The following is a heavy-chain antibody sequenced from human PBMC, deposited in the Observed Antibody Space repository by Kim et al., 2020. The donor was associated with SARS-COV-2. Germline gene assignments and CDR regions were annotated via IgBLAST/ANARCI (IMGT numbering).Heavy chain of an antibody. D-gene: IGHD3-22*01. CDR2: IYHSGST. J-gene: IGHJ5*02. V-gene: IGHV4-38-2*02. CDR3: AREGIWHYYDRDGFDP. CDR1: GYSISSGYY. Sequence: SETLSLTCTVSGYSISSGYYWGWIRQPPGKGLEWIGSIYHSGSTYYNPSLKSRVTISVDTSKNQFSLKLSSVTAADTAVYYCAREGIWHYYDRDGFDPWG.